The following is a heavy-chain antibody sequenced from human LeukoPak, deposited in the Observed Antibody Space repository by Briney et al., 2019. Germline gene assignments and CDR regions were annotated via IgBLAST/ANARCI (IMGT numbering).Heavy chain of an antibody. Sequence: SETLSLTCTVSGGSISSSSYYWGWIRQPPGKGLEWIGTIYYSGSTYYNPSLKSRVTISVDTSKNQFSLKLSSVTAADTAVYYCARSDGYGLVGIWGQGTMVTVSS. J-gene: IGHJ3*02. D-gene: IGHD3-10*01. CDR1: GGSISSSSYY. CDR2: IYYSGST. V-gene: IGHV4-39*07. CDR3: ARSDGYGLVGI.